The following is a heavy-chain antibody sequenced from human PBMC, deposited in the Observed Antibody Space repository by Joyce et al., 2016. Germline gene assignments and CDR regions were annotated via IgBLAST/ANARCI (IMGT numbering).Heavy chain of an antibody. CDR1: GCTFSGYV. CDR2: ISTNGDIT. J-gene: IGHJ3*01. CDR3: ARYHDAFDV. Sequence: EVQLVESGEGLVQPGGSLRLSCVAFGCTFSGYVMHWVRQAPGKGLEVVSGISTNGDITYYGDSVRGRFTISRDNSKNTLYLQMGSLRAEDMAVYYCARYHDAFDVWGQGTMVTVAS. D-gene: IGHD2-2*01. V-gene: IGHV3-64*02.